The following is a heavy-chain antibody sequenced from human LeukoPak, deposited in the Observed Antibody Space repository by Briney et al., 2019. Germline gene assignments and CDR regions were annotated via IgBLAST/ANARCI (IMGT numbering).Heavy chain of an antibody. CDR3: ARVLLTTVVTAHSAFDV. J-gene: IGHJ3*01. D-gene: IGHD4-23*01. V-gene: IGHV4-59*08. CDR1: GGSISSYY. CDR2: IYYSGSA. Sequence: PSETLSLTCTVSGGSISSYYWSWIRQPPGKGLEWIGYIYYSGSAKYNPSLASRVTISVDTSKNQFSLRLSSVTAADTAVYYCARVLLTTVVTAHSAFDVWGQGTMVTVSS.